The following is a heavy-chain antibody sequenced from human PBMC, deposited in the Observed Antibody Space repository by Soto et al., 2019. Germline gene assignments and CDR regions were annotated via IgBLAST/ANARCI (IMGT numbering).Heavy chain of an antibody. V-gene: IGHV3-53*01. CDR1: GFTVSSNY. CDR2: IYSGGST. D-gene: IGHD2-15*01. J-gene: IGHJ6*02. Sequence: GGSLRLSCAASGFTVSSNYMSWVRQAPGKGLEWVSVIYSGGSTYYADSVKGRFTISRDNSKNTLYLQMNSLRAEDTAVYYCASGGGWYYDYYYYGMDVWGQGTTVTVSS. CDR3: ASGGGWYYDYYYYGMDV.